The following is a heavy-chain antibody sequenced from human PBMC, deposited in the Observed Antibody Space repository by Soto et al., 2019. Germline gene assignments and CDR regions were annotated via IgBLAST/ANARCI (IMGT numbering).Heavy chain of an antibody. CDR1: GFIFNNYG. J-gene: IGHJ4*02. CDR3: VRDGTWYSSGWPLDN. D-gene: IGHD6-19*01. Sequence: GGSLRLSCAASGFIFNNYGMHWVRQAPGKGLEWLAVIWFDGSNKYYGDSVQGRFTISRDNYKNTLSLQMNSLRVEDTAVYHCVRDGTWYSSGWPLDNWGQGTLVTVSS. V-gene: IGHV3-33*01. CDR2: IWFDGSNK.